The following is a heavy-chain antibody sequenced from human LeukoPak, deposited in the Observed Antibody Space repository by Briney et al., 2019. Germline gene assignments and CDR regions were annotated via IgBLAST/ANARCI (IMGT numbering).Heavy chain of an antibody. CDR3: ARADYYDSSGYLGDY. CDR2: ISSSSSYI. CDR1: GFTFSSYS. D-gene: IGHD3-22*01. Sequence: PGGSLRLSCAASGFTFSSYSMNWVRQAPGKGLEWVSSISSSSSYIYYADSVKGRFTISRDNAKNSLYLQMNSLRAKDTAVYYCARADYYDSSGYLGDYWGQGTLVTVSS. V-gene: IGHV3-21*01. J-gene: IGHJ4*02.